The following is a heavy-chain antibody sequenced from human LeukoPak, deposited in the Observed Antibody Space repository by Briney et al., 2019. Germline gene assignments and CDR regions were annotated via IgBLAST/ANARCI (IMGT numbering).Heavy chain of an antibody. CDR2: ISGSGGST. CDR3: AKLVLDYYDSSGYYSQAEYFQH. Sequence: GGSLRLSCAASGFTFSSYAMSWVRQAPGKGLEWVSAISGSGGSTYYADSVKGRFTISRDNSKNTLYLQMNSLRAEDTAVYYCAKLVLDYYDSSGYYSQAEYFQHWGQGTLVTISS. D-gene: IGHD3-22*01. CDR1: GFTFSSYA. V-gene: IGHV3-23*01. J-gene: IGHJ1*01.